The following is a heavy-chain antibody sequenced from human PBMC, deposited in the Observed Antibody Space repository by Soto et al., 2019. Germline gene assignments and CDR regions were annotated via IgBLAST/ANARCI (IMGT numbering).Heavy chain of an antibody. CDR3: ARDLDQGCSGGSCYSTGAFDI. Sequence: GGSLRLSCAASGFTFSRYWMSWVRQDPGKGLEWVANIKEDGNEKYYVDSVKGRFTISRDNAKNSLYLQMNSLRAEDTAVYYCARDLDQGCSGGSCYSTGAFDIWGQGTVVTVSS. CDR2: IKEDGNEK. D-gene: IGHD2-15*01. J-gene: IGHJ3*02. CDR1: GFTFSRYW. V-gene: IGHV3-7*01.